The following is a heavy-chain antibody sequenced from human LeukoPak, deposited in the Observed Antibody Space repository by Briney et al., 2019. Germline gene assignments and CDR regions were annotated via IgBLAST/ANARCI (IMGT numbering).Heavy chain of an antibody. CDR2: ISTSSSYI. CDR3: ARGRYMDV. CDR1: GFTFSGST. V-gene: IGHV3-21*01. J-gene: IGHJ6*03. Sequence: GGSLRLSCAASGFTFSGSTMNWVRQAPGRGLEWVSFISTSSSYIYYADSVRGRFTISRDNSKNTLYLQMNSLRAEDTAVYYCARGRYMDVWGKGTTVTISS.